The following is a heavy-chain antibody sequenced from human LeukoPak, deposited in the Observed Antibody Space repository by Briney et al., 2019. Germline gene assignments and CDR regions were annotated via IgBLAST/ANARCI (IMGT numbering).Heavy chain of an antibody. Sequence: AGGSLRLSCAASGFTFSGSAMHWVRQASGKGLKWVGRIRSKANSYATAYAASVKGRFTISRDDSKNTAYLQMNSLKTEDTAVYYCTRLKVAYCSSTSCRGGYYYYGMDVWGQGTTVTVSS. D-gene: IGHD2-2*01. CDR1: GFTFSGSA. V-gene: IGHV3-73*01. CDR3: TRLKVAYCSSTSCRGGYYYYGMDV. J-gene: IGHJ6*02. CDR2: IRSKANSYAT.